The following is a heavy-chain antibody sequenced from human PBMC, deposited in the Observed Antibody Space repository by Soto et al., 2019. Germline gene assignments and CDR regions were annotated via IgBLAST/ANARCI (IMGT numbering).Heavy chain of an antibody. J-gene: IGHJ6*03. V-gene: IGHV4-39*01. CDR3: ARLSETVRMVQMFDYMDV. CDR1: GGSISSSSYY. CDR2: IYYSGST. Sequence: SETLSLTCTVSGGSISSSSYYWGWIRQPPGKGLEWIGSIYYSGSTYYNPSLKSRVTISVDTSKNQFSLKLSSVTAADTAVYYCARLSETVRMVQMFDYMDVWGKGTTVTVSS. D-gene: IGHD3-10*01.